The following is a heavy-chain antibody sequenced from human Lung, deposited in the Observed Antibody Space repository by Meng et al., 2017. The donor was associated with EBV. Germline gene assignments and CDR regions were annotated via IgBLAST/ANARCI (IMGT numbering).Heavy chain of an antibody. V-gene: IGHV4-30-4*08. D-gene: IGHD6-6*01. CDR1: GGSIRFGDYY. CDR2: IYDSGST. J-gene: IGHJ5*02. CDR3: AREYSSSSGLPGP. Sequence: QVQLRDSGQGLVKPSQTLSLTCTASGGSIRFGDYYWSWIRQPPGKGLEWIGYIYDSGSTSYNPSLMSRVTISVDTSRNQFSLKLTSVTAADTAVYYCAREYSSSSGLPGPWGQGTLVTVSS.